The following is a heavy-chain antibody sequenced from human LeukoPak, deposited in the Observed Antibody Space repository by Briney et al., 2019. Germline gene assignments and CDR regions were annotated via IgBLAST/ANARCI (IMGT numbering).Heavy chain of an antibody. Sequence: SETLSLTCTFSGGSISSYYWSWIRQPPGKGLEWIGYIYYSGSTNYNPSLKSRVTISVDTSKNQFSLKLSSVTAADTAVYYCARGVTPYDAFDIWGQGTMVTVSS. CDR3: ARGVTPYDAFDI. CDR1: GGSISSYY. J-gene: IGHJ3*02. V-gene: IGHV4-59*08. CDR2: IYYSGST. D-gene: IGHD3-10*01.